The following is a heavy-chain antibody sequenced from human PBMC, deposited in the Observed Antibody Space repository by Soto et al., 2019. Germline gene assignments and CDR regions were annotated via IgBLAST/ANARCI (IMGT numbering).Heavy chain of an antibody. J-gene: IGHJ4*02. CDR2: ISGSGGST. CDR1: GFTFSSYA. CDR3: APRLRSQILVVLITQFDH. V-gene: IGHV3-23*01. Sequence: GGSLRLSCAASGFTFSSYAMSWVRQAPGKGLEWVSTISGSGGSTYYADSVKGRFTISRDNSKNSLYLQMNNLRAEDTAVYYCAPRLRSQILVVLITQFDHWGQGTLGTVSS. D-gene: IGHD3-22*01.